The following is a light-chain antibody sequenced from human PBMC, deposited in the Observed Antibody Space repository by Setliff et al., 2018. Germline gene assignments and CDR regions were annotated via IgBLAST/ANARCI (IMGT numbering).Light chain of an antibody. V-gene: IGKV4-1*01. J-gene: IGKJ1*01. CDR2: WAS. CDR3: QQYYSMRT. Sequence: DIVMTQSPDSLAVSLGERATINCKSSQSVLYSSNNKNYLAWYQQKPGQPPKLLIYWASTRESGVPDRFSGSGSGTDFTLTISSLQAEDVAVYYCQQYYSMRTCGQGTKVDIK. CDR1: QSVLYSSNNKNY.